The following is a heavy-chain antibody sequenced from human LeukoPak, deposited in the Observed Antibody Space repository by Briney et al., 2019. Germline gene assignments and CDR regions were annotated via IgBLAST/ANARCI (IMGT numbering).Heavy chain of an antibody. J-gene: IGHJ3*02. CDR1: GGSISSYY. CDR2: IYYSGST. Sequence: SETLSLTCTVSGGSISSYYWSWIRQPPGKGLEWIGYIYYSGSTNYNPSLKSRVTISVDTSKNQFSLKLSSVTAADTAVYYCARDLGDAFDIWGQGTMVTVSS. CDR3: ARDLGDAFDI. V-gene: IGHV4-59*01.